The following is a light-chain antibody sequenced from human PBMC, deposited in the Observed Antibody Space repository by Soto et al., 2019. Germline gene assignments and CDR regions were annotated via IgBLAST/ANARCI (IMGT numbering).Light chain of an antibody. CDR3: QQYGSSPYT. CDR2: GAS. J-gene: IGKJ2*01. Sequence: EIVVTQSPGTLSLSPGERATLSCRASQSVSSTYLAWYQQKPGQAPRLLIYGASKRATGIPDRFSGSGSGPDLTLTINRLEPGDFAVYYCQQYGSSPYTFGQATKLEIK. V-gene: IGKV3-20*01. CDR1: QSVSSTY.